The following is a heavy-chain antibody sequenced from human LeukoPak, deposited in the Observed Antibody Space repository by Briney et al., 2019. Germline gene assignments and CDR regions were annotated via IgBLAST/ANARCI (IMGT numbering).Heavy chain of an antibody. V-gene: IGHV3-48*01. D-gene: IGHD2/OR15-2a*01. CDR2: ISSDSHDT. J-gene: IGHJ4*01. Sequence: GGSLRLSCVVSGLTLSSYNMNWVRQAPGRGLEWVSFISSDSHDTHYAGSVKGRFTVSRDNAKNSLYLQMNSLRVEDTGIYYCATKNPGDNWGHGSLVTVSA. CDR3: ATKNPGDN. CDR1: GLTLSSYN.